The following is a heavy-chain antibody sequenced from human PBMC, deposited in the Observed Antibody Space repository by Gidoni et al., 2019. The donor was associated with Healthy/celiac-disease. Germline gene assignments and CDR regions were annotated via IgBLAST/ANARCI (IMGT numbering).Heavy chain of an antibody. CDR3: ARGGSYWVRGFDP. CDR2: SYYSGST. D-gene: IGHD1-26*01. CDR1: GGSISSYY. Sequence: QVQLQESGPGLVKPSETLSLTCTVSGGSISSYYCSWIRQPPGKGLEWIGYSYYSGSTNYNPSLKSRVTISVDTSKNQFSLKLSSGTAADTAVYYCARGGSYWVRGFDPWGQGTLVTVSS. V-gene: IGHV4-59*01. J-gene: IGHJ5*02.